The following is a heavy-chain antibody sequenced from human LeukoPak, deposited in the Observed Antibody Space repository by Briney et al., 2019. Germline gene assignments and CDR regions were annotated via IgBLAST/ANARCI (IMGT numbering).Heavy chain of an antibody. CDR3: ASSHDSSGND. D-gene: IGHD3-22*01. Sequence: PGGSLRLSCVASGFSFGSYWMAWVRQAPGKGLEWVANIKYDGSLKFYVDSVKGRFTISRDNAKNSLYLEMNSLRADDTAVYFCASSHDSSGNDWGQGTMVTVSS. CDR1: GFSFGSYW. V-gene: IGHV3-7*01. CDR2: IKYDGSLK. J-gene: IGHJ4*02.